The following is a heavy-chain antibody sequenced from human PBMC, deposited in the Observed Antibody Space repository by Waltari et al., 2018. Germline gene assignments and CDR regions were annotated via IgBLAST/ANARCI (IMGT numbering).Heavy chain of an antibody. Sequence: QVQLQQWGAGLLKPSETLYLTCAVYGGSFSGYYWSWIRQPPGKGLEWIGEINHSGSTNYNPSLKSRVTISVDTSKNQFSLKLSSVTAADTAVYYCARGPTQQLGYFDLWGRGTLVTVSS. J-gene: IGHJ2*01. CDR1: GGSFSGYY. V-gene: IGHV4-34*01. CDR3: ARGPTQQLGYFDL. CDR2: INHSGST. D-gene: IGHD6-13*01.